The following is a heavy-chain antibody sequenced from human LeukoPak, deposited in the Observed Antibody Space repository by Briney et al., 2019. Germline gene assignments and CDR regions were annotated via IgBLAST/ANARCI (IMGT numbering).Heavy chain of an antibody. CDR3: ARYFWSGYSFFNY. J-gene: IGHJ4*02. CDR1: GFTFSSYA. D-gene: IGHD3-3*01. CDR2: ISGSGGST. V-gene: IGHV3-23*01. Sequence: GGSLRLSCAASGFTFSSYAMSWVRQAPGKGLEWVSAISGSGGSTYYADSVKGRFTISRDNSKNTLYLQMNSLRAEDTAVYYCARYFWSGYSFFNYWGQGTLVTVSS.